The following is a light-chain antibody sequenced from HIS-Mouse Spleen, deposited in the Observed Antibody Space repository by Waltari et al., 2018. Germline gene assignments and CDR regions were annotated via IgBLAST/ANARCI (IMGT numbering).Light chain of an antibody. CDR3: YSTDSSGNHRV. Sequence: SYELTQPPSVSVPPGQTARITCSGDALPKKYAYWYQEKSGQAPVQVMYEDSKRPSGIPERFTGPSSGTIATLTISGAQVEDEADYYCYSTDSSGNHRVFGGGTKLTVL. V-gene: IGLV3-10*01. CDR1: ALPKKY. CDR2: EDS. J-gene: IGLJ2*01.